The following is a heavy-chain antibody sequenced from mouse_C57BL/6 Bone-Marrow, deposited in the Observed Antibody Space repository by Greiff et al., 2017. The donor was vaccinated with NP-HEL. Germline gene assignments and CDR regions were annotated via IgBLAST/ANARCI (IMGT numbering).Heavy chain of an antibody. D-gene: IGHD2-2*01. Sequence: DVQLQQSGAELVRPGASVKLSCTASGFNIKDDYMHWVKQRPEQGLEWIGWIDPENGDTEYASKFQGKATITADTSSNTAYLQLSSLTSEDTAVYYCTTDGYDFAYWGQGTLVTVSA. J-gene: IGHJ3*01. CDR1: GFNIKDDY. CDR3: TTDGYDFAY. CDR2: IDPENGDT. V-gene: IGHV14-4*01.